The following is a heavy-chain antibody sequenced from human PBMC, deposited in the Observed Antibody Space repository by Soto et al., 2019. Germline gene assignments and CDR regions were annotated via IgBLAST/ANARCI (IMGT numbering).Heavy chain of an antibody. V-gene: IGHV4-30-4*01. CDR2: IYYSGST. D-gene: IGHD3-9*01. CDR3: ARGDSFPVRENWFDP. J-gene: IGHJ5*02. Sequence: PSETLSLTCTVSGGSISSGDYYWSWIRQPPGKGLEWIGYIYYSGSTYYNPPLKSRVTISVDTSKNQFSLKLSSVTAADTAVYYCARGDSFPVRENWFDPWGQGTLVTVSS. CDR1: GGSISSGDYY.